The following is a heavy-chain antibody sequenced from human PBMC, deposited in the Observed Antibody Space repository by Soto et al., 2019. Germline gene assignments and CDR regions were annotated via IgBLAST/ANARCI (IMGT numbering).Heavy chain of an antibody. D-gene: IGHD5-18*01. CDR2: IVVGSGNT. J-gene: IGHJ3*02. CDR3: AAAGTIADTAMVNSNAFDI. CDR1: GFTFTSSA. Sequence: GASVKVSCKASGFTFTSSAMQWVRQARGQRLEWIGWIVVGSGNTNYAQKFQERVTITRDMSTSTAYMELSSLRSEDTAVYYCAAAGTIADTAMVNSNAFDIWGQGTMVTVSS. V-gene: IGHV1-58*02.